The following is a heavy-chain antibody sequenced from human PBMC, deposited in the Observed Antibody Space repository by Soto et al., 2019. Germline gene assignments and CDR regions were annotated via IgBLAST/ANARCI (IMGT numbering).Heavy chain of an antibody. V-gene: IGHV1-69*13. Sequence: SVKVSCKASGGTFSSYAISWVRQAPGQGLEWMGGIIPIFGTANYAQKFQGRVTITADESTSTAYMELSSLRSEDTAVYYCATTAVGYYYDSSGPDGMDVWGQGTTVTVSS. CDR3: ATTAVGYYYDSSGPDGMDV. CDR2: IIPIFGTA. J-gene: IGHJ6*02. D-gene: IGHD3-22*01. CDR1: GGTFSSYA.